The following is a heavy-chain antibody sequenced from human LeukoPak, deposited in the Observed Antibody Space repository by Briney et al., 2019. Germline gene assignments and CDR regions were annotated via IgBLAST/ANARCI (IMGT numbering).Heavy chain of an antibody. CDR3: ARERQDTVLHSGAFDI. J-gene: IGHJ3*02. CDR2: IASDGTHT. Sequence: GGSLRLSRAASGFTFSAYFMHWVRQAPGKGLEWVADIASDGTHTFYAESVKGRFTISRDNSKNTLYLQMNSLRAEDTAVYFCARERQDTVLHSGAFDIWGQGTMVTVSS. V-gene: IGHV3-30-3*01. D-gene: IGHD2-21*01. CDR1: GFTFSAYF.